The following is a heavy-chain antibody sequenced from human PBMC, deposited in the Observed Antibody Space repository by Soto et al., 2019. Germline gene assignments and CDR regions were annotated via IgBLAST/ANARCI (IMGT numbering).Heavy chain of an antibody. J-gene: IGHJ6*04. CDR2: IIPIFGTA. V-gene: IGHV1-69*13. D-gene: IGHD5-12*01. CDR3: ARPREGYKRFFYYYGMDV. Sequence: SVKVSCKASGGTFSSYAISWVRQAPGQGLEWMGGIIPIFGTANYAQKFQGRVTITADESTSTAYMELSSLRSEDTAVYYCARPREGYKRFFYYYGMDVGGKGTTVTVPS. CDR1: GGTFSSYA.